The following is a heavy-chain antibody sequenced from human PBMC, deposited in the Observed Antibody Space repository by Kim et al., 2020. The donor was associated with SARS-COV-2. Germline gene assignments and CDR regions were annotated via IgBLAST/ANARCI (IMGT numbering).Heavy chain of an antibody. CDR2: IIPIFGTA. CDR1: GGTFSSYA. D-gene: IGHD3-10*01. CDR3: ARDGTYYYGSGSYYPTFCFDY. V-gene: IGHV1-69*13. J-gene: IGHJ4*02. Sequence: SVKVSCKASGGTFSSYAISWVRQAPGQGLEWMGGIIPIFGTANYAQKFQGRVTITADESTSTAYMELSSLRSEDTAVYYCARDGTYYYGSGSYYPTFCFDYWGQGTLVTVSS.